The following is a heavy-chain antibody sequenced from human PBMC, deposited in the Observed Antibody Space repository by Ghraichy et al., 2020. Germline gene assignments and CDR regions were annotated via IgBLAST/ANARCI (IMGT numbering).Heavy chain of an antibody. V-gene: IGHV1-69*13. Sequence: SVKVSCKASGGTFSSYAISWVRQAPGQGLEWMGGIIPIFGTANYAQKFQGRVTITADESTSTAYMELSSLRSEDTAVYYCAREPASGYDSSDWGQGTLVTVSS. CDR1: GGTFSSYA. J-gene: IGHJ4*02. D-gene: IGHD3-22*01. CDR3: AREPASGYDSSD. CDR2: IIPIFGTA.